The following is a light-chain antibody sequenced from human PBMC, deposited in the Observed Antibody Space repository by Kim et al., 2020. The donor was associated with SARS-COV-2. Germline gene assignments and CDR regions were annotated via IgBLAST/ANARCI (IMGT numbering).Light chain of an antibody. J-gene: IGLJ2*01. CDR2: QDS. CDR3: QAWDSSHVV. Sequence: MSPGQTASITCSGDKLGDKYACWYQQKPGQSPVLVIYQDSKRPSGIPERFSGSNSGNTATLTISGTQAMDEADYYCQAWDSSHVVFGGGTQLTVL. CDR1: KLGDKY. V-gene: IGLV3-1*01.